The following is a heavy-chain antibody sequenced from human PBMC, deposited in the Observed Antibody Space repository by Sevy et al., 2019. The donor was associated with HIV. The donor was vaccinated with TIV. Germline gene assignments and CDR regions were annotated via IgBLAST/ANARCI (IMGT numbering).Heavy chain of an antibody. Sequence: SETLSLTCTVSGASISSYYWSWIRQPAGKGLEWIGRIYTSGSTNYNPSLKSRVTMSVDTSKNQFSLKLSSVTAADTAVYYCARVEVARPRDWFDPWGQGTLVTVSS. J-gene: IGHJ5*02. CDR1: GASISSYY. V-gene: IGHV4-4*07. D-gene: IGHD6-6*01. CDR2: IYTSGST. CDR3: ARVEVARPRDWFDP.